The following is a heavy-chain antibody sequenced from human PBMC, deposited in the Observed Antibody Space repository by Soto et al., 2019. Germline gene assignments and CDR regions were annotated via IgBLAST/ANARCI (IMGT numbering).Heavy chain of an antibody. D-gene: IGHD4-17*01. V-gene: IGHV4-31*03. CDR1: GGSISSGGYY. CDR3: ARVLYGDYSFDY. CDR2: IYYSGST. J-gene: IGHJ4*02. Sequence: SETLSLTCTVSGGSISSGGYYWSWIRQHPGKGLEWIGYIYYSGSTYYNPSLKSRVTISVDTSKNQFSLKLSSVTAADTAVYYCARVLYGDYSFDYWGQGTLVTVSS.